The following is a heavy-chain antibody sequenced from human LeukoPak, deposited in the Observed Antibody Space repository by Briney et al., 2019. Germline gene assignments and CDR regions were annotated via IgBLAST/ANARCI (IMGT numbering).Heavy chain of an antibody. V-gene: IGHV3-48*04. CDR1: GFTFSGYS. CDR3: AKAVTTWGDYYFDY. CDR2: ISSSSSPI. J-gene: IGHJ4*02. D-gene: IGHD4-17*01. Sequence: GGSLRLSCAASGFTFSGYSINWVRQAPGKGLEWVSYISSSSSPIYYADSVKGRFTISRDNARNSLYLQMNSLRAEDTAVYYCAKAVTTWGDYYFDYWGQGTLVTVSS.